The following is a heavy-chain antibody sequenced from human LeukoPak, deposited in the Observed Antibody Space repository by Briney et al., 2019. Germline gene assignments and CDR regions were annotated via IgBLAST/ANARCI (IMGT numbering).Heavy chain of an antibody. V-gene: IGHV1-8*01. J-gene: IGHJ4*02. CDR3: ATAPLDIRFGELFPLPFDY. CDR1: GYTFTNYD. D-gene: IGHD3-10*01. CDR2: MNPKTGNT. Sequence: GASVKVSCKASGYTFTNYDINWVRQATGQGLEWMGWMNPKTGNTGYAQNFQGRVTMTRDTSESTAYMELSSLRSEDTAAYYCATAPLDIRFGELFPLPFDYWGQGTLVTVSS.